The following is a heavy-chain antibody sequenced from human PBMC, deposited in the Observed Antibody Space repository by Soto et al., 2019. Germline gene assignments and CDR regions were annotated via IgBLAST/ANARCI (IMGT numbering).Heavy chain of an antibody. CDR1: GFIFSNYA. J-gene: IGHJ4*02. V-gene: IGHV3-23*01. CDR3: AKSPLRTTIEFDY. D-gene: IGHD5-12*01. CDR2: ISGSGGTT. Sequence: VQLLESGGGLVQPGGSLRLSCAASGFIFSNYAMTWVRQAPGKGLERVSTISGSGGTTYYTDSVKGRFTISRDNSKNTLYLQMDSLTAEDTAVYYCAKSPLRTTIEFDYWGQGTLVTVSS.